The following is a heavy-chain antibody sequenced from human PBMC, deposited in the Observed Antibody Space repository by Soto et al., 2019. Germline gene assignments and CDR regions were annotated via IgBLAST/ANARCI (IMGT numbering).Heavy chain of an antibody. Sequence: QVQLVQSGAEVKKPGASVKVSCKASGYTFTSYGISWVRQAPGQGLEWMGWISAYNGNTNYAQKLQGRVTMTTDTSTSTAYVEQRRLRSEDAAVYYCEGDSGYDSLIDYWGQGTLVTGSS. CDR2: ISAYNGNT. D-gene: IGHD5-12*01. J-gene: IGHJ4*02. CDR1: GYTFTSYG. V-gene: IGHV1-18*01. CDR3: EGDSGYDSLIDY.